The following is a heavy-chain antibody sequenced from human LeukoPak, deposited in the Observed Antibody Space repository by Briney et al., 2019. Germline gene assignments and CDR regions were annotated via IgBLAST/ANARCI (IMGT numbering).Heavy chain of an antibody. CDR3: ARLARNRYCSSTSCSPNWFDP. V-gene: IGHV3-21*01. Sequence: TGGPLRLSCAASGFTFSSYSMNWVRQAPGKGLEWVSSISSSSSYIYYADSVKGRFTISRDNAKNSLYLQMNSLRAEDTAVYYCARLARNRYCSSTSCSPNWFDPWGQGTLVTVSS. CDR1: GFTFSSYS. D-gene: IGHD2-2*01. CDR2: ISSSSSYI. J-gene: IGHJ5*02.